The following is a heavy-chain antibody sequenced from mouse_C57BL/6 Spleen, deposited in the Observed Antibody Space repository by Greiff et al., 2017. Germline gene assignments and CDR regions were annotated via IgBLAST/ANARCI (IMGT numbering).Heavy chain of an antibody. D-gene: IGHD2-10*02. CDR3: AEWYGNNHYYSVDY. V-gene: IGHV1-81*01. CDR2: IYPRSGNT. J-gene: IGHJ2*01. Sequence: VQLQQSGAELARPGASVKLSCKASGYTFTSYGISWVKQRTGRGLEWIGEIYPRSGNTYYNEKFKGKATLTADKSSSTAYMQLRSLTSEDSAVYCGAEWYGNNHYYSVDYWGQGTPLTVSS. CDR1: GYTFTSYG.